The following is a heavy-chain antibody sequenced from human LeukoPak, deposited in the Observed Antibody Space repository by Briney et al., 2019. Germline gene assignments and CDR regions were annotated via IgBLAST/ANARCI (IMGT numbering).Heavy chain of an antibody. D-gene: IGHD6-19*01. V-gene: IGHV1-2*04. CDR1: GYTFTGYY. CDR2: INPNSGGT. Sequence: ASVKVSCKASGYTFTGYYMHWVRQAPGQGLEWMGWINPNSGGTNYAQKFQGWVTMTRDTSISTAYMELSRLRADDTAVYYCARDGQLALGQWLDRGYFDYWGQGTLVTVSS. CDR3: ARDGQLALGQWLDRGYFDY. J-gene: IGHJ4*02.